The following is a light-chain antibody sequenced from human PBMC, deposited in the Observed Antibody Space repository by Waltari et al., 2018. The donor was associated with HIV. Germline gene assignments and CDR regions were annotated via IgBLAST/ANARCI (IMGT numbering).Light chain of an antibody. CDR2: WAS. CDR1: QSVLYSSNNNNY. J-gene: IGKJ2*01. CDR3: QQYYSTPYT. Sequence: DIVMTQSPDSLAVSLGERATINCKSSQSVLYSSNNNNYLAWYQQKAGQPPKLLIYWASTRESGVPDRFRGSGSGTDFTLNISSLQAEDVAVYYCQQYYSTPYTFGQGTKVEIK. V-gene: IGKV4-1*01.